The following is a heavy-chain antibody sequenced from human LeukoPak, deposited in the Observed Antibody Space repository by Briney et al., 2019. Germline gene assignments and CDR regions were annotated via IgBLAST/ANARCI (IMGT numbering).Heavy chain of an antibody. CDR3: ARGGGQYSSSWPLYYYYYMDV. Sequence: GASVKVSCKASGYTFTSYGISWVRQAPGQGLEWMGWISAYNGNTNYAQKLQGRVTMTTDTSTSTAYMELRSLRSDDTAVYYCARGGGQYSSSWPLYYYYYMDVWGKGTTVTVSS. CDR1: GYTFTSYG. J-gene: IGHJ6*03. D-gene: IGHD6-13*01. V-gene: IGHV1-18*01. CDR2: ISAYNGNT.